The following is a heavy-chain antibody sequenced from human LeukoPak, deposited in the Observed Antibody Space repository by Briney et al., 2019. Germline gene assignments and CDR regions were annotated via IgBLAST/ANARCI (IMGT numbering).Heavy chain of an antibody. CDR2: ISSSSSYI. CDR3: ARDPDYGDYFDY. D-gene: IGHD4-17*01. CDR1: GFTFNSYS. Sequence: GGSLRLSCAASGFTFNSYSMNWVRQAPGKGLEWVSSISSSSSYIYYADSVKGRFTISRDNAKNSLYLQMNSLRAEDTAVYYCARDPDYGDYFDYRGQGTLVTVSS. V-gene: IGHV3-21*01. J-gene: IGHJ4*02.